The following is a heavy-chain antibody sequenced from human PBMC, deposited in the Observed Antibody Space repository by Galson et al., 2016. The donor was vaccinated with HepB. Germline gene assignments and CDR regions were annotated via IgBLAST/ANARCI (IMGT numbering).Heavy chain of an antibody. CDR1: GYTFISYY. J-gene: IGHJ4*02. Sequence: SVKVSCKASGYTFISYYMHWVRQAPGQGLEWMGRIFPLLGITNYAQKLQGRVTITADQSTRTAYMELSSLRSEDTAMYYCARGTYGDYSDYWGQGTLVTVSS. CDR3: ARGTYGDYSDY. V-gene: IGHV1-69*02. CDR2: IFPLLGIT. D-gene: IGHD4-17*01.